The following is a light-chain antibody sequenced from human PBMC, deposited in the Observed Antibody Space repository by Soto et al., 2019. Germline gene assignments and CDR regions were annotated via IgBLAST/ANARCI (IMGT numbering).Light chain of an antibody. CDR2: GAS. CDR1: QSVSSSY. Sequence: EIVLTQSPGTLSLSPGERATLSCRASQSVSSSYLAWYQQKPGQAPRLLIYGASSRATGIPDRFSGSGSGTDFTLNISRLETEDFAVCYCQQYGSSPWTFGQGTKVEIK. V-gene: IGKV3-20*01. CDR3: QQYGSSPWT. J-gene: IGKJ1*01.